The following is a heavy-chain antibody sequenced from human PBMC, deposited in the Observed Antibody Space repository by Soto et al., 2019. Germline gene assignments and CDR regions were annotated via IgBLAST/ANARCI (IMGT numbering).Heavy chain of an antibody. Sequence: QVQLVQSGAEVKKPGASVKVSCKASGYTFINYYIHWVRQAPGHGLEWMAIINPTGGSTNYAHKFQGRLTLTMDTSTTTVYMELSSLTSEDTAIYYCARHLAAGDVWGQGTRVTVSS. CDR1: GYTFINYY. D-gene: IGHD2-8*02. CDR3: ARHLAAGDV. CDR2: INPTGGST. V-gene: IGHV1-46*01. J-gene: IGHJ4*02.